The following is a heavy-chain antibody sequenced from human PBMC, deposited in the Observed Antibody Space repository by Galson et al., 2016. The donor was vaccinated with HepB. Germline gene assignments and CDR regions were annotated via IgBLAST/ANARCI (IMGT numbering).Heavy chain of an antibody. V-gene: IGHV3-7*01. CDR2: IKQDGSEK. D-gene: IGHD2-15*01. Sequence: SLRLSCAASGFTFSTYWMSWVRQAPGKGLEWVANIKQDGSEKYYVDSVKGRFTISRDNAKNSVSLQMNSLRAEDTAVYYCARDLSRRGGWIDSWGQGTLVTVSS. J-gene: IGHJ4*02. CDR3: ARDLSRRGGWIDS. CDR1: GFTFSTYW.